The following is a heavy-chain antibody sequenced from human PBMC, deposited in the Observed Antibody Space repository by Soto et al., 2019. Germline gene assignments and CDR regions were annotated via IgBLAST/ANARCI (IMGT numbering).Heavy chain of an antibody. J-gene: IGHJ4*02. V-gene: IGHV3-48*01. CDR3: ARAGGYYDSTY. Sequence: EVQLVESGGGLVQPGGSLRLSCAASGFTFSSYSMNWVRQAPGKGLEWVSYISSSSSTIYYADSVKGRFTISRDNAKNSLYLQMNSLRAEDTAVYYCARAGGYYDSTYWDQGTLVTVSS. CDR1: GFTFSSYS. D-gene: IGHD3-22*01. CDR2: ISSSSSTI.